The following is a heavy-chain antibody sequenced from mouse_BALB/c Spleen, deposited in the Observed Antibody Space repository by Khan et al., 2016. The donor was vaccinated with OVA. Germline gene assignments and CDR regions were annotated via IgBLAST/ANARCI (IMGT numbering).Heavy chain of an antibody. D-gene: IGHD1-1*01. V-gene: IGHV1-7*01. CDR1: GYTFTNYW. Sequence: QIQLVQSGPELAKPGASVEMSCKASGYTFTNYWMHWVKQRPGQGLEWIGYINPSTGYTEYNQKFKDKATLTADKSSSTAYMQLSSLTSEDSAVYYCVNHGSSSAWFTYWGQGTLVTVSA. J-gene: IGHJ3*01. CDR2: INPSTGYT. CDR3: VNHGSSSAWFTY.